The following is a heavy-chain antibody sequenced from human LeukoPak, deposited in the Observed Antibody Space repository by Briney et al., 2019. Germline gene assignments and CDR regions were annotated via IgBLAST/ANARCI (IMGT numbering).Heavy chain of an antibody. J-gene: IGHJ4*02. D-gene: IGHD1-1*01. Sequence: GGSLRLSCAASGFTFSSYSMNWVRQAPGKGLEWVSSISSSSSYIDYADSVKGRFTVSRDNARNSLYLQMNSLRAEDTAVYYCARRDWNDRAFNCWSQGTLVTVPS. CDR3: ARRDWNDRAFNC. CDR1: GFTFSSYS. V-gene: IGHV3-21*01. CDR2: ISSSSSYI.